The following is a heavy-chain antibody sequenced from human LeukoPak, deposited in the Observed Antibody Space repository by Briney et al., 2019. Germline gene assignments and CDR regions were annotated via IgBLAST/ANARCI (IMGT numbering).Heavy chain of an antibody. CDR2: VHQSGRA. V-gene: IGHV4-34*01. J-gene: IGHJ5*02. Sequence: PSETLFLTCAVYGGSFSGYYWTWIRQPPGKGLEWIGEVHQSGRANYSPSLKSRLMISVDTSKNQFSLKMTSVTAADTAVYYCTRGVPLLKWFDPWGLGTLVTVSS. CDR1: GGSFSGYY. D-gene: IGHD3-10*01. CDR3: TRGVPLLKWFDP.